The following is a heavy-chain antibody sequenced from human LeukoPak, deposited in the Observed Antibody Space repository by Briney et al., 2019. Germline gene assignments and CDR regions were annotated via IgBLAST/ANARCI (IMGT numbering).Heavy chain of an antibody. CDR3: ARVARYCSSTSCLGRSGVYWFDP. CDR1: GYTFTGYY. D-gene: IGHD2-2*01. J-gene: IGHJ5*02. CDR2: INPNSGGT. V-gene: IGHV1-2*02. Sequence: ASVKVSCKASGYTFTGYYIHWVRQAPGQGLEWMGWINPNSGGTNYAQKFQGRVTMTRDTSISTAYMELSRLRSDDTAVYYCARVARYCSSTSCLGRSGVYWFDPWGQGTLVTVSS.